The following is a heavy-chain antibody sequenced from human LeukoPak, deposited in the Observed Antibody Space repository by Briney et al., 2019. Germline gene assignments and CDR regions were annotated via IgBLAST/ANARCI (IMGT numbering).Heavy chain of an antibody. Sequence: ASVKVSCKASGYTFTSYDINWVRQATGQGLEWMGWMNPNSGNTGYAQKFQGRVTMTRNTSISTAYMELSSLRSEDTAVYYCARGGHKQWLVRSRYYGMDVWGQGTTVTVSS. CDR1: GYTFTSYD. J-gene: IGHJ6*02. V-gene: IGHV1-8*01. D-gene: IGHD6-19*01. CDR2: MNPNSGNT. CDR3: ARGGHKQWLVRSRYYGMDV.